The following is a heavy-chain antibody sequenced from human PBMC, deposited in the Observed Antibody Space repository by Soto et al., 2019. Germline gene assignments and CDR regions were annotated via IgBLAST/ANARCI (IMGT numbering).Heavy chain of an antibody. V-gene: IGHV5-10-1*01. CDR3: AILNYFDP. CDR1: GYSFGIYS. CDR2: IEPSDSST. D-gene: IGHD4-4*01. Sequence: HGESLKISCQASGYSFGIYSISWVRQVPGKGLEWVGKIEPSDSSTIYSPSFQGRVTISVDKSINTAYLQWRSLRASDTAMYFCAILNYFDPWGQGSLVTVSS. J-gene: IGHJ5*02.